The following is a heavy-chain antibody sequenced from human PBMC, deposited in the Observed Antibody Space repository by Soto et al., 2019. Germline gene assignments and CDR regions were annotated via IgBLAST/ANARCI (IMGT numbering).Heavy chain of an antibody. CDR2: IYPGDSDT. CDR3: ASSEYSSSSGYYYRMDV. D-gene: IGHD6-6*01. Sequence: GESLKNSCKGSGYSFTSYWIGWVRQMPGKGLEWMGIIYPGDSDTRYSPSFQGQVTISADKSISTAYLQWSSLKASDTAMYYCASSEYSSSSGYYYRMDVCGQGNKVTV. J-gene: IGHJ6*02. CDR1: GYSFTSYW. V-gene: IGHV5-51*01.